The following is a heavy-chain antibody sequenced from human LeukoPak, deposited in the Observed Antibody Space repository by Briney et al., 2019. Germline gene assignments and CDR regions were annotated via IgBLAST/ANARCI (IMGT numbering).Heavy chain of an antibody. V-gene: IGHV3-23*01. Sequence: GGSLRLSCAASGFTFSSYAMSWVRQAPGKGLEWVSAIIGSGGSTYYADSVKGRFTISRDNSKNTLYLQMNSLRAEDTAVYYCAKDQEGFDWLLSGYYYYYGMDVWGQGTTVTVSS. CDR2: IIGSGGST. D-gene: IGHD3-9*01. J-gene: IGHJ6*02. CDR1: GFTFSSYA. CDR3: AKDQEGFDWLLSGYYYYYGMDV.